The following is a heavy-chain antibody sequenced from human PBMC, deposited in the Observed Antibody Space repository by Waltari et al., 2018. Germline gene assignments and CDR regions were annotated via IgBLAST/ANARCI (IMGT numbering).Heavy chain of an antibody. D-gene: IGHD2-2*01. V-gene: IGHV3-74*01. Sequence: EVQLVESGGGLVQPGGSLRLSCAASGFPFSSYWMHWVRQAPGKGLVWVSRINTDGSSTSYADSVKGRFTISRDNAKNTLYLQMNSLRAEDTAVYYCAREYCSSTSCYYAFDIWGQGTMVTVSS. J-gene: IGHJ3*02. CDR3: AREYCSSTSCYYAFDI. CDR1: GFPFSSYW. CDR2: INTDGSST.